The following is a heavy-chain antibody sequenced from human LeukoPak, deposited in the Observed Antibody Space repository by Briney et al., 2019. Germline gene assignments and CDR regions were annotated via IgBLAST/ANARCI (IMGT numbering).Heavy chain of an antibody. J-gene: IGHJ4*02. D-gene: IGHD3-9*01. CDR1: GGSFSGYY. CDR2: INHGGST. Sequence: SETLSLTCAVYGGSFSGYYWSWIRQPPGKGLEWIGEINHGGSTNYNPSLKSRVTISVDTSKNQFSLKLSSVTAADTAVYYCARDAYTATGYYPYWGQGTLVTVSS. V-gene: IGHV4-34*01. CDR3: ARDAYTATGYYPY.